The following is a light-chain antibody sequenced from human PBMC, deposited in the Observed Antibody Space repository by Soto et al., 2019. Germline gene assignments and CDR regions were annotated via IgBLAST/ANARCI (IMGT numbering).Light chain of an antibody. CDR3: SSYTSTNTYV. V-gene: IGLV2-14*01. Sequence: QSVLTQPASVSGSPGQSITISCTGTSSDVGGYKYVTWYQQSPGRAPKVLIYEVSNRFSGVSNRFSGSKSGNTASLTISGLQAEDEADYFRSSYTSTNTYVFGSGTKVTVL. J-gene: IGLJ1*01. CDR2: EVS. CDR1: SSDVGGYKY.